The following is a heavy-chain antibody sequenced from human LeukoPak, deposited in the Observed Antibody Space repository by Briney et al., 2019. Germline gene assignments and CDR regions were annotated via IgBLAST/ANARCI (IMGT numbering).Heavy chain of an antibody. CDR2: ISYDGSNK. CDR1: GFTFSSYA. J-gene: IGHJ3*02. V-gene: IGHV3-30*04. D-gene: IGHD5-24*01. CDR3: ARDRMGSRDGYMVGAFDI. Sequence: GGSLRLSCAASGFTFSSYAMHWVRQAPGKGLEWVAVISYDGSNKYYADSVKGRFTISRDNAKNSLYLQMNSLRAEDTAVYYCARDRMGSRDGYMVGAFDIWGQGTMVTVSS.